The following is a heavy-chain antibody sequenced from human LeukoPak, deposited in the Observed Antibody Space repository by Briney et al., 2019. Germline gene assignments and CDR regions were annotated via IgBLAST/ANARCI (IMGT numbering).Heavy chain of an antibody. CDR2: IYYSGST. J-gene: IGHJ5*02. Sequence: PSETLSLPCTVSGGSISSYYWSWIRQPPGKGLECIGYIYYSGSTNYNPSLKSRVTISVDTSKNQFSLRLSSVTAADTAVYYCARGKYFDWLLGWFDPWGQGTLVTVSS. CDR3: ARGKYFDWLLGWFDP. D-gene: IGHD3-9*01. CDR1: GGSISSYY. V-gene: IGHV4-59*01.